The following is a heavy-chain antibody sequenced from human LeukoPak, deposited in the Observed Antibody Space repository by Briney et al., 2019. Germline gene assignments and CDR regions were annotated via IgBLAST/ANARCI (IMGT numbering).Heavy chain of an antibody. CDR1: GFPFSSYA. D-gene: IGHD3-22*01. CDR2: ISGSGGST. J-gene: IGHJ4*02. V-gene: IGHV3-23*01. CDR3: ARDYDSSGYYYPHFDY. Sequence: PGGSLRLSCAASGFPFSSYAMSWVRQAPGKGLKWVSGISGSGGSTYYADSVKGRFTISRDNAKNSLYLQMNSLRAEDTAVYYCARDYDSSGYYYPHFDYWGQGTLVTVSS.